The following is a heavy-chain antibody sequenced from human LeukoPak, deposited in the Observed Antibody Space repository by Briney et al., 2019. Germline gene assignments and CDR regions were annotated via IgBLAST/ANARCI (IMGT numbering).Heavy chain of an antibody. CDR1: GGTFGSYA. CDR3: ARGPEGYYYYYYMDV. CDR2: IIPIFGTA. V-gene: IGHV1-69*06. J-gene: IGHJ6*03. Sequence: SVKVSCKASGGTFGSYAISWVRQAPGQGLEWMGGIIPIFGTANYAQKLQSRVTITADKSTSTAYMELSSLRSEDTAVYYCARGPEGYYYYYYMDVWGKGTTVTISS.